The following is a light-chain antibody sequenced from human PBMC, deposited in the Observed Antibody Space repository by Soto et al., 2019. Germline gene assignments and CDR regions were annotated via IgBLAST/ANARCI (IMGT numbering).Light chain of an antibody. CDR3: QQFNSYPPT. CDR1: QGISSY. CDR2: AAS. J-gene: IGKJ4*01. Sequence: DIQLTQSPSFLSASVGDRVTITCRASQGISSYLAWYQQKPGKAPKLLIYAASTLQSGVPSRFSGSGSGTEFTLTISSLQPEDFAIYYCQQFNSYPPTFGGGTKVEIK. V-gene: IGKV1-9*01.